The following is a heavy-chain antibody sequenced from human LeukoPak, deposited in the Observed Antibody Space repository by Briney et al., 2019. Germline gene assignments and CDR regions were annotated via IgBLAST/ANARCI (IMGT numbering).Heavy chain of an antibody. D-gene: IGHD1-26*01. CDR1: GYTFTSYG. Sequence: ASVKVSCKASGYTFTSYGISWVRQAPGQGLEWMGWISAYNGNTNYAQKLQGRVTMTTDTSTSTAYMELRSLRSGDTAVYYCARVWEPPYYYYYYMDVWGKGTTVTVSS. J-gene: IGHJ6*03. CDR2: ISAYNGNT. CDR3: ARVWEPPYYYYYYMDV. V-gene: IGHV1-18*01.